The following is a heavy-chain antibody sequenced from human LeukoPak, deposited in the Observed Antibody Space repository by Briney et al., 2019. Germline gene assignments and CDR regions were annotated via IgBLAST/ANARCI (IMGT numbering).Heavy chain of an antibody. J-gene: IGHJ4*02. CDR2: INPSGGST. D-gene: IGHD6-19*01. Sequence: ASVKVSCKASGYTFTSYYMHWVRQAPGQGLEWMGLINPSGGSTTYAQKFQGRVTMTRDTSTSTVYMELSSLRSEDTAVYYCARGDGQWLVRVLDFDYWGQGTLVTVS. V-gene: IGHV1-46*01. CDR3: ARGDGQWLVRVLDFDY. CDR1: GYTFTSYY.